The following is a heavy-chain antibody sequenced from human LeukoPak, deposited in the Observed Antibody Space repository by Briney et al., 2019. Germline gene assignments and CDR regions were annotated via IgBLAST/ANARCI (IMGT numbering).Heavy chain of an antibody. CDR3: ARNLEGYCSGGSCPDYFDY. CDR2: IYYSVST. V-gene: IGHV4-59*01. D-gene: IGHD2-15*01. J-gene: IGHJ4*02. Sequence: SETLSLTCTVSGGSISSYYWSWIRQPPGKGLEWIGYIYYSVSTNYNPSLKSRVTISVDTSKNQFSLKLSSVTAADTAVYYCARNLEGYCSGGSCPDYFDYWGQGTLVTVSS. CDR1: GGSISSYY.